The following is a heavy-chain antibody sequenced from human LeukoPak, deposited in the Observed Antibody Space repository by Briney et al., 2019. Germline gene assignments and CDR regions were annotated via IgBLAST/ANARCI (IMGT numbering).Heavy chain of an antibody. D-gene: IGHD2-15*01. V-gene: IGHV1-46*01. Sequence: ASVKVSCKASGYAFTSYYMHWVRQAPGQGLEWMGLINPSGGITDYAQKFQGRVTMTRDMSTSTVYMELSSLRSEDTAVYYCASGYCSGGSCYSPSDYWGQRTLVTVSS. CDR2: INPSGGIT. CDR1: GYAFTSYY. CDR3: ASGYCSGGSCYSPSDY. J-gene: IGHJ4*02.